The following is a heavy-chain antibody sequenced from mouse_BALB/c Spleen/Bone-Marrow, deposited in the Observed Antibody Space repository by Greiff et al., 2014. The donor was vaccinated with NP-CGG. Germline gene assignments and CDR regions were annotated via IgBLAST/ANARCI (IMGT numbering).Heavy chain of an antibody. CDR2: ISTYYGNT. Sequence: QVQLQQPGPELVRPGVSVKISCKGSGYTFADYAMHWVKQSHAKSLEWIGVISTYYGNTNYNQKFKGKATMTVDKSSSTAYMELARLTSEDSAIYYCARGYGNYGDYWGQGTTLTVSS. V-gene: IGHV1-67*01. CDR3: ARGYGNYGDY. CDR1: GYTFADYA. D-gene: IGHD2-10*02. J-gene: IGHJ2*01.